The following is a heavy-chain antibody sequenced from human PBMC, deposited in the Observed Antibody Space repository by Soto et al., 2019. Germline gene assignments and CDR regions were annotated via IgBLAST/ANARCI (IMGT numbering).Heavy chain of an antibody. D-gene: IGHD5-12*01. CDR1: GGSISSYY. CDR2: IYYSGST. J-gene: IGHJ4*02. CDR3: ARWGGRVATHDY. Sequence: QVQLQESGPGLVKPSETLSLTCTVSGGSISSYYWSWIRQPPGKGLEWIGYIYYSGSTNYNPSLKGRVTISVAPSKNHFPLELSCVAAADTAVYYWARWGGRVATHDYWGQGTLVTVSS. V-gene: IGHV4-59*01.